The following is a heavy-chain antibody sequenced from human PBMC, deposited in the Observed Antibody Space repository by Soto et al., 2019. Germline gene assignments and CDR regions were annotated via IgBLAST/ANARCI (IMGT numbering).Heavy chain of an antibody. CDR2: IYYSGST. V-gene: IGHV4-39*01. CDR3: YTLQHRGWGAFDI. D-gene: IGHD3-16*01. J-gene: IGHJ3*02. CDR1: GGSISSSSYY. Sequence: QLQLQESGPGLVKPSETLSLTCTVSGGSISSSSYYWGWIRQPPGKGLEWIGSIYYSGSTYYNPSLKSRVTISVDTSKNQFSLKLSSVTAADTAVYYCYTLQHRGWGAFDIWGQGTMVTVSS.